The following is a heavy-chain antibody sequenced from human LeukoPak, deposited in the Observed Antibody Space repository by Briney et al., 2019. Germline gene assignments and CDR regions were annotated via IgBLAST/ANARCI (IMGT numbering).Heavy chain of an antibody. V-gene: IGHV1-24*01. D-gene: IGHD1-1*01. CDR3: VASSPQNWKAHDY. J-gene: IGHJ4*02. CDR1: GYTLSEFS. CDR2: FDPEDGET. Sequence: GASVKVSFKVSGYTLSEFSMRWVRQAPGKGLEWMGGFDPEDGETIYAQKFQGRVSMTEDTSTDTAYMELSSLRSEDTAVYYCVASSPQNWKAHDYWGQGTLVTVSS.